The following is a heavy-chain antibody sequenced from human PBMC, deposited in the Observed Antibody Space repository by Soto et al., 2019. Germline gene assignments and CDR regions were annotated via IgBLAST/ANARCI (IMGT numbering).Heavy chain of an antibody. CDR2: ISGSGGST. D-gene: IGHD2-2*01. CDR1: GFTFSSYA. J-gene: IGHJ6*02. Sequence: GESLKISCAASGFTFSSYAMSWVRQAPGKGLEWVSAISGSGGSTYYADSVKGRFTISRDNSKITLYLQMNSLSAEDTAVYCCAKAVPSYYYYGMDVWGQGTTVTVSS. V-gene: IGHV3-23*01. CDR3: AKAVPSYYYYGMDV.